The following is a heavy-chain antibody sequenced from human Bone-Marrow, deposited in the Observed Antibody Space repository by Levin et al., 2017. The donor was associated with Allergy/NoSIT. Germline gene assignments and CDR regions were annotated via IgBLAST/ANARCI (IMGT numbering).Heavy chain of an antibody. J-gene: IGHJ4*02. Sequence: ASVKVSCKVSGYSLSDLSMHWVRQAPGEGLEWMGGFDPEDRETIYARKFQGRVTMTEDTSTDTAYMDLSSPNSEDTAVYYWSALECNWDKFYFDFWGQGTLLTVSS. CDR2: FDPEDRET. D-gene: IGHD1-1*01. CDR3: SALECNWDKFYFDF. V-gene: IGHV1-24*01. CDR1: GYSLSDLS.